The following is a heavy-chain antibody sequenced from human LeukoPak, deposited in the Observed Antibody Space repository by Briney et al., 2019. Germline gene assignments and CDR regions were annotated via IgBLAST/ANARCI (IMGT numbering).Heavy chain of an antibody. CDR1: GFTFSNYP. D-gene: IGHD6-6*01. Sequence: GGSLRLSCAASGFTFSNYPMHWVRQVPGKGPEYVSAVTSDGVKTYYANSVKGRFTISRDNSKSTLSLQMGNLRAEDTAVYYCARAVGGIAARQQGYYMDVWGKGTTVTVSS. CDR3: ARAVGGIAARQQGYYMDV. V-gene: IGHV3-64*01. J-gene: IGHJ6*03. CDR2: VTSDGVKT.